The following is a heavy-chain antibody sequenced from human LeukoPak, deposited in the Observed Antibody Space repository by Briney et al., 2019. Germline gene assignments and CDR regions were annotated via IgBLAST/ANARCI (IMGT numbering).Heavy chain of an antibody. CDR2: IYRSGST. Sequence: PSGTLSLTCAVPGGSISSSNWWSWVRQPPGKGLEWIGEIYRSGSTNYNPSLKSRVTISVDKSKNQFSLKLSSVTAADTAVYYCARALDGGDAASYFDYWGQGTLVTVSS. J-gene: IGHJ4*02. V-gene: IGHV4-4*02. CDR3: ARALDGGDAASYFDY. D-gene: IGHD3-16*01. CDR1: GGSISSSNW.